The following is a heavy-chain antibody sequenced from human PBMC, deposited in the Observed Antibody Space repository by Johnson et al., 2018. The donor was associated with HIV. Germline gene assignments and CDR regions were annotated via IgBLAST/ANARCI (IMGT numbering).Heavy chain of an antibody. V-gene: IGHV3-9*01. Sequence: VQLVESGGGLVQPGRSLRLSCAGSGFTFDDYAMHWVRQAPGKGLAWVSGISWNSATIYYADSVKGRFTISRDNARNSLYLQMNSLRAEDTALYYCAKDLAIYDYVWEGVFDIWGQGTMVTVSS. J-gene: IGHJ3*02. CDR2: ISWNSATI. CDR1: GFTFDDYA. D-gene: IGHD3-16*01. CDR3: AKDLAIYDYVWEGVFDI.